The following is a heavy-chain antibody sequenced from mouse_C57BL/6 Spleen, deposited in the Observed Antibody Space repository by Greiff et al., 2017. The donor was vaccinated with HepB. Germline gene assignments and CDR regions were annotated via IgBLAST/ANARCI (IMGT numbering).Heavy chain of an antibody. D-gene: IGHD2-4*01. CDR3: ARWDDYDGFAY. CDR2: INPGSGGT. Sequence: VMLVESGAELVRPGTSVKVSCKASGYAFTNYLIEWVKQRPGQGLEWIGVINPGSGGTNYNEKFKGKATLTADKSSSTAYMQLSSLTSEDSAVYFCARWDDYDGFAYWGQGTLVTVSA. V-gene: IGHV1-54*01. J-gene: IGHJ3*01. CDR1: GYAFTNYL.